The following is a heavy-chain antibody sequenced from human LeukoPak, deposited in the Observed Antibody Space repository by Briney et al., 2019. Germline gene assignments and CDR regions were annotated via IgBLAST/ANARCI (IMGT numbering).Heavy chain of an antibody. CDR3: ARQYYSYGYIDY. D-gene: IGHD5-18*01. CDR1: GGSFSGYY. Sequence: PSETLSLTCAVYGGSFSGYYWSWIRQPPGKGLEWIGEINHSGSTNYNPSLKSRVTISVDTSKNQFSLKLSSVTAADTAVYYCARQYYSYGYIDYWGQGALVTVSS. CDR2: INHSGST. J-gene: IGHJ4*02. V-gene: IGHV4-34*01.